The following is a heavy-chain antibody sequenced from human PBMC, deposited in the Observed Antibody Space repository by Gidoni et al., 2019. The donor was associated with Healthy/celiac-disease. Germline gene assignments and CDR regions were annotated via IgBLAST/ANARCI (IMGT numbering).Heavy chain of an antibody. CDR3: AKGRARYCSSTSCHNWFDP. Sequence: EVQLLESGGGLVQPGGSLRLSCAASGFTFSSYAMSWVRQAPGKGLEWVSAIRCRCGSTYYADSVKGRFTISRDNSKNTLYLQMNSLRAEDTAVYYCAKGRARYCSSTSCHNWFDPWGQGTLVTVSS. CDR2: IRCRCGST. V-gene: IGHV3-23*01. D-gene: IGHD2-2*01. J-gene: IGHJ5*02. CDR1: GFTFSSYA.